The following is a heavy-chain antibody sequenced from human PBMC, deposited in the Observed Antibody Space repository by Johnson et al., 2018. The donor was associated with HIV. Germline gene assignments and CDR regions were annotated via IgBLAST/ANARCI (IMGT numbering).Heavy chain of an antibody. D-gene: IGHD3-10*01. J-gene: IGHJ3*02. CDR2: IKQDGSEK. CDR1: GFTFSSHW. CDR3: AKKEVGFGEAIDAFDI. V-gene: IGHV3-7*02. Sequence: VQLVESGGGVVQPGGSQRLSCAASGFTFSSHWMSWVRQAPGKGLEWVANIKQDGSEKYYADSVKGRFTISRDNSKNTLYLQMNSLGAEDTAVYYCAKKEVGFGEAIDAFDIWGQGTMVTVSS.